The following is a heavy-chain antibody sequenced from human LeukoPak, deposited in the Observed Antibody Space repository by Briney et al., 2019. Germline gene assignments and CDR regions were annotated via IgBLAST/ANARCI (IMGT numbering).Heavy chain of an antibody. Sequence: SVKVSCKASGGTFSSYAISWVRQAPGQGLEWMGGIIPIFGTANYAQKFQGRVTITADESTSTAYMELSSLRSEDTAVYYCARAHCGGDCYNNWFDPWGQGTLVTVSS. V-gene: IGHV1-69*01. D-gene: IGHD2-21*02. CDR1: GGTFSSYA. J-gene: IGHJ5*02. CDR3: ARAHCGGDCYNNWFDP. CDR2: IIPIFGTA.